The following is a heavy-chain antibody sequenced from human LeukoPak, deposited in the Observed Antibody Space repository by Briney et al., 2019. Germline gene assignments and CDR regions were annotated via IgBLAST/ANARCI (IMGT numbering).Heavy chain of an antibody. D-gene: IGHD6-13*01. Sequence: SAVKVSCKACGGTFSSYAISWVRQAPGQGLEWMGGIIPIFGTANYAQKFQGRVTITADESPSTAYMELSSLRSEDTAVYYCARDRDRSSLSLFGCWGQGTLVTVSS. CDR2: IIPIFGTA. CDR1: GGTFSSYA. CDR3: ARDRDRSSLSLFGC. J-gene: IGHJ4*02. V-gene: IGHV1-69*13.